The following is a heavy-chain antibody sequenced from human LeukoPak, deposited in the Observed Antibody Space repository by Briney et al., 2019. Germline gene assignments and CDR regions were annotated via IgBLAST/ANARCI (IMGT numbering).Heavy chain of an antibody. D-gene: IGHD3-16*01. CDR1: GYTFTSYY. J-gene: IGHJ4*02. CDR3: ARVPRRGGFLRVPFDY. Sequence: ASVKVSCKASGYTFTSYYMHWVRQAPGQGLEWMGIINPSGGSTSYAQKFQGRVTMTRDTSTSTVYMELSSLRSEDTAVYYCARVPRRGGFLRVPFDYWGQGTLVTVSS. CDR2: INPSGGST. V-gene: IGHV1-46*01.